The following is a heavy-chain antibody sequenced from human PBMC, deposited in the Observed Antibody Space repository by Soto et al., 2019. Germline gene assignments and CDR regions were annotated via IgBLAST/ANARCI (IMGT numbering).Heavy chain of an antibody. CDR1: GFTFSSYG. J-gene: IGHJ6*02. CDR3: AKDIWFGEFRFYYYYYGMDV. V-gene: IGHV3-33*06. D-gene: IGHD3-10*01. Sequence: GGSLRLSCAASGFTFSSYGMHWVRQAPGKGLEWVAVIWYDGSNKYYADSVKGRFTISRDNSKNTLYQQKNSLRAEDTAVYYCAKDIWFGEFRFYYYYYGMDVWGQGTTVTVSS. CDR2: IWYDGSNK.